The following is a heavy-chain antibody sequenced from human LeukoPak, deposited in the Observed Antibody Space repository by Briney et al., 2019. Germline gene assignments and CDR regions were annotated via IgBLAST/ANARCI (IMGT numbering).Heavy chain of an antibody. Sequence: GESLKISCKGSGYSFTSYWIAWVRQMPGKGLGCMGIIYPGDSETRYSPSFQGQVTISADKSISTAYLQWSSLKASDTAMYYCARRHRADYPSDYWGQGTLVTVSS. V-gene: IGHV5-51*01. J-gene: IGHJ4*02. D-gene: IGHD4-11*01. CDR1: GYSFTSYW. CDR2: IYPGDSET. CDR3: ARRHRADYPSDY.